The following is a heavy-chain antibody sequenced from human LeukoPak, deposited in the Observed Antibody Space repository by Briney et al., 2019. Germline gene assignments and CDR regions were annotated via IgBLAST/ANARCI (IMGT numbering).Heavy chain of an antibody. CDR2: INPKSGGT. CDR1: GYTFTGYY. D-gene: IGHD6-25*01. J-gene: IGHJ6*04. Sequence: ASVKVSCKTSGYTFTGYYVNWVRQAPGQGLEWMGWINPKSGGTNYAQKFQGRVTMTRDTSISTAYMELSRLRSDDTAVYYCASELRFQRSLDVWGKGTTVTVSS. CDR3: ASELRFQRSLDV. V-gene: IGHV1-2*02.